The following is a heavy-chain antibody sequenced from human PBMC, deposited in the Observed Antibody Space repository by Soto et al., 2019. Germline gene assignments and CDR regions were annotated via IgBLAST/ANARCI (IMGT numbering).Heavy chain of an antibody. V-gene: IGHV4-34*01. CDR3: ARGGGYCSSTSCYGDFDY. CDR2: INHSGST. Sequence: SETLSLTCAVYGGSFSGYYWSWIRQPPGKGLEWIGEINHSGSTNYNPSLKSRVTISVDTSKNQFSLKLSSVTAADTAVYYCARGGGYCSSTSCYGDFDYWGQGTLVTVSS. J-gene: IGHJ4*02. CDR1: GGSFSGYY. D-gene: IGHD2-2*01.